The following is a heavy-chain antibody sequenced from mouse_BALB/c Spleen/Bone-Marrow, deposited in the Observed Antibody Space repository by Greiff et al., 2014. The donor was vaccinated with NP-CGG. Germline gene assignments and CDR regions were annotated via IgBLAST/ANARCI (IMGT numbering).Heavy chain of an antibody. Sequence: QVQLQQPGAELVKPGASVKLSCKASGYTFTSYWMRWVKQRPGQGLEWIGEINPSNGRTNYNEKFKSKATLTVDKSSSTAYMQLSSLTSEDSAVYYCARGDGFAWFAYWGQGTLVTVSA. CDR1: GYTFTSYW. CDR3: ARGDGFAWFAY. J-gene: IGHJ3*01. D-gene: IGHD3-3*01. CDR2: INPSNGRT. V-gene: IGHV1S81*02.